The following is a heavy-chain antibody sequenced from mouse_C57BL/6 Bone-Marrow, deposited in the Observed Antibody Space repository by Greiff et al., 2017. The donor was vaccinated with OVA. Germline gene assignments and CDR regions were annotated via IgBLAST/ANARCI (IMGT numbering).Heavy chain of an antibody. CDR2: IYPRSGNT. CDR3: ARENYYGSSVYAMDY. D-gene: IGHD1-1*01. V-gene: IGHV1-81*01. CDR1: GYTFTSYG. Sequence: VKLMESGAELARPGASVKLSCKASGYTFTSYGISWVKQRTGQGLEWIGEIYPRSGNTYYNEKFKGKATLTADKSSSTAYMELRSLTSEDSAVYFCARENYYGSSVYAMDYWGQGTSVTVSS. J-gene: IGHJ4*01.